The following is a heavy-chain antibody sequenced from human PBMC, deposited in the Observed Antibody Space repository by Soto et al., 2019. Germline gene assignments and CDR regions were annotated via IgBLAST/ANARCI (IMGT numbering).Heavy chain of an antibody. Sequence: GGSLRLSCAASGFTFSSYAMSWVRQAPGKGLEWVSAISGSGGSTYYADSVKGRFTISRDNSKNTLYLQMNSLRAEDPAVYYCAKENLQYSMQGEITWFDPWGQGTLVTVSS. J-gene: IGHJ5*02. CDR3: AKENLQYSMQGEITWFDP. V-gene: IGHV3-23*01. CDR1: GFTFSSYA. D-gene: IGHD6-6*01. CDR2: ISGSGGST.